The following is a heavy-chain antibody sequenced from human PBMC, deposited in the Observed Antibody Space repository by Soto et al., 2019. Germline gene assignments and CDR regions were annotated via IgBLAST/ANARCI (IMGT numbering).Heavy chain of an antibody. D-gene: IGHD3-3*01. Sequence: EVQLVESGGGLVQPGGSLRLSCAASGFTFSSYDMHWVRQATGKGLEWGSAIGTAGDTYYPGSVKGRFTISRENAKNSLYLQMNSLRAEDTAVYYCAREGRYDFWCGYQYYYYGMDVWGHGTTVTVSS. CDR2: IGTAGDT. J-gene: IGHJ6*02. V-gene: IGHV3-13*01. CDR1: GFTFSSYD. CDR3: AREGRYDFWCGYQYYYYGMDV.